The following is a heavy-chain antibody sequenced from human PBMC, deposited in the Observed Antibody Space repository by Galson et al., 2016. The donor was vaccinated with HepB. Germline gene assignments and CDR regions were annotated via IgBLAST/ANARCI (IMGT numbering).Heavy chain of an antibody. J-gene: IGHJ4*02. V-gene: IGHV5-51*01. D-gene: IGHD4-23*01. CDR3: ARRGPDGGSDC. CDR2: ISPGDSDT. CDR1: GSSFTRLW. Sequence: QSGAEVKEAGDSLRISCETFGSSFTRLWIAWVRQRPGKGLAWMGTISPGDSDTKYSPSVRGQVIISADKSTSTLYLQWNSLRASDTAVYYCARRGPDGGSDCWGQGTQVSVSS.